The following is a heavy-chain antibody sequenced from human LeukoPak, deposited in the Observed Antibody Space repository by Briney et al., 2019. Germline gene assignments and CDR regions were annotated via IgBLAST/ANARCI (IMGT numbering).Heavy chain of an antibody. CDR1: GFIFGKYA. Sequence: TGGSLRLSCVGSGFIFGKYAMTWVRQAPGKGLEWVSTISGGGDSTWNADSVKGRFTVSRDNSKNTLYLQMSSLRVEDTAVYYCAKRGSSETWWYPFDYWGQGTLVTVSS. CDR2: ISGGGDST. V-gene: IGHV3-23*01. J-gene: IGHJ4*02. CDR3: AKRGSSETWWYPFDY. D-gene: IGHD2-15*01.